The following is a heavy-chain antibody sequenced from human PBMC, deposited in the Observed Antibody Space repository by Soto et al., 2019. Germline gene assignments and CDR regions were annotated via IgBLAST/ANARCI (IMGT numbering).Heavy chain of an antibody. CDR2: IYYSGST. V-gene: IGHV4-59*01. CDR3: ARRYGGNFDY. D-gene: IGHD1-26*01. Sequence: SETLSLTCSVSGGSISSYYLSWIRQPPGKGLEWIGYIYYSGSTNYNPSLKSRVTISVDTSKNQFSLKLTSVTAADTAVYYCARRYGGNFDYWGQGTLVTVSS. J-gene: IGHJ4*02. CDR1: GGSISSYY.